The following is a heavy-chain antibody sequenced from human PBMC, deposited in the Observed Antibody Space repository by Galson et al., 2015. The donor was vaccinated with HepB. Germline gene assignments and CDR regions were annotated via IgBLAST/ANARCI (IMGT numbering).Heavy chain of an antibody. Sequence: PALVKPTQTLTLTCTFSGFSLSTSGVGVGWIRQPPGRALEWLALIYWNDDKRYSPSLKSRVTITKDTSKNQVVLTIANMGPVDTATYFCALRAITPGPSNSWGQGTLVTVS. D-gene: IGHD2-15*01. V-gene: IGHV2-5*01. CDR3: ALRAITPGPSNS. J-gene: IGHJ4*02. CDR2: IYWNDDK. CDR1: GFSLSTSGVG.